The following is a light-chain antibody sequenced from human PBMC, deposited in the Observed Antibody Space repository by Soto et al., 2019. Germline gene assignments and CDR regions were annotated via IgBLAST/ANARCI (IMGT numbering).Light chain of an antibody. CDR3: QQYITDPWT. Sequence: DIQMTQSPSTLSASVGDRVTITCRASQSIRGWLAWLQQQPGKAPKLLIYAASNLESAVPSRFSGSGSGTEFTLTINGLQPDDFATYYCQQYITDPWTFGQGTKVEI. V-gene: IGKV1-5*03. CDR2: AAS. CDR1: QSIRGW. J-gene: IGKJ1*01.